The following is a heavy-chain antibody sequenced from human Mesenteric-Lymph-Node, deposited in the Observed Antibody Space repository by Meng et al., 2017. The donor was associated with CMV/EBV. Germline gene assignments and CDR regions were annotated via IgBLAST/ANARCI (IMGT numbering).Heavy chain of an antibody. Sequence: GESLKISCAASGFSFSGYEMNWVRQAPGKGLEWISYISSSGTTIYYADSVKGRFTISRDNAKNSLYLQMYSLRAEDTAGYYCAKDNGPGDYYYYGMDVWGQGTTVTVSS. J-gene: IGHJ6*02. CDR1: GFSFSGYE. CDR3: AKDNGPGDYYYYGMDV. CDR2: ISSSGTTI. V-gene: IGHV3-48*03.